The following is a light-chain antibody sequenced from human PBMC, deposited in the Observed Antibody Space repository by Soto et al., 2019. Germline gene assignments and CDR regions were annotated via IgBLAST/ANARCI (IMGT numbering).Light chain of an antibody. CDR2: DAY. V-gene: IGKV3-11*01. J-gene: IGKJ5*01. CDR3: QQRHMWPIT. CDR1: ETVNNN. Sequence: ETVLTQSPGTLYLSPGERATLSCRANETVNNNFLAWYQQKPGQAPRLLIYDAYNRATGIPPRFSGSGSGTDFTLTISSLEPEDSAVYYCQQRHMWPITFGQGTRLEIK.